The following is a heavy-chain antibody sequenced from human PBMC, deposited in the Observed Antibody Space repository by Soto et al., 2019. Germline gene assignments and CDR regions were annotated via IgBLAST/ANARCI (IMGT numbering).Heavy chain of an antibody. CDR1: GYTFTSYG. D-gene: IGHD3-22*01. CDR3: ARDPSRSNSGRGSITMIVVVMDWFDP. Sequence: ASVKVSCKASGYTFTSYGISWVRQAPGQGLEWMGWISAYNGNTNYAQKLQGRVTMTTDTSTSTAYMELRSLRSDETAVYYCARDPSRSNSGRGSITMIVVVMDWFDPWGQGTLVTVS. V-gene: IGHV1-18*01. J-gene: IGHJ5*02. CDR2: ISAYNGNT.